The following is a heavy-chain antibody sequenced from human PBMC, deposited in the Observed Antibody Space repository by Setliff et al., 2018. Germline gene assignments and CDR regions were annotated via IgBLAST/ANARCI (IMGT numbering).Heavy chain of an antibody. D-gene: IGHD3-3*01. CDR3: AKDPRDTYYNFGY. Sequence: GGSLRLSCAASGLSFGGHDMHWVRQAPGKGLEWVAFIRYDGTTESYADSVRGRFTISRDNSKNTLYLQMNSLRAEDTAVYYCAKDPRDTYYNFGYWGQGTLVTVSS. J-gene: IGHJ4*02. CDR1: GLSFGGHD. V-gene: IGHV3-30*02. CDR2: IRYDGTTE.